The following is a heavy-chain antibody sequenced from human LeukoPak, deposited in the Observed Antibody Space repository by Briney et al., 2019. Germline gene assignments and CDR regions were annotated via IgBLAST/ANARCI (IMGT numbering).Heavy chain of an antibody. Sequence: PGGSLRLSCAASGFTFSSYGMHWVRQAPGKGLEWVAVIWYDGSHKYYADSVKGRFTISRDNSKNTLYLQMNSLRAEDTAVYYCASARPTSSWTAFDIWGQGTMVTVSS. D-gene: IGHD6-13*01. J-gene: IGHJ3*02. CDR3: ASARPTSSWTAFDI. CDR2: IWYDGSHK. V-gene: IGHV3-33*01. CDR1: GFTFSSYG.